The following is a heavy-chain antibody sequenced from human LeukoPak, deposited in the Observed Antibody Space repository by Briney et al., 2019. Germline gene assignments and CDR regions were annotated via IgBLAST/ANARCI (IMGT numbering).Heavy chain of an antibody. Sequence: SETLSLTCTVSGGSISSYYWSWIRQPAGKGLEWIGSIYYSGSTYYNPSLKSRVTISVDTSKNQFSLKLSSVTAADTAVYYCARIVARRPHWFDPWGQGTLVTVSS. D-gene: IGHD6-6*01. CDR1: GGSISSYY. CDR2: IYYSGST. J-gene: IGHJ5*02. V-gene: IGHV4-4*07. CDR3: ARIVARRPHWFDP.